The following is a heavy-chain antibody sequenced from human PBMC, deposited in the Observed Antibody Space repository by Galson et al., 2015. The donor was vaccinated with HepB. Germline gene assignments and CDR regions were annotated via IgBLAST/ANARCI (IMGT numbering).Heavy chain of an antibody. D-gene: IGHD3-10*01. J-gene: IGHJ4*02. V-gene: IGHV3-23*01. CDR3: AKSGYGSGTYYVTPPDN. Sequence: SLRLSCAASGFAFSSYAMSWVRQAPGKGLEWVSTISGSGGSTYYADSLKDRFAISRDNSKNTLYLQMTSLTADDTALYYCAKSGYGSGTYYVTPPDNWGQGALVTVSS. CDR1: GFAFSSYA. CDR2: ISGSGGST.